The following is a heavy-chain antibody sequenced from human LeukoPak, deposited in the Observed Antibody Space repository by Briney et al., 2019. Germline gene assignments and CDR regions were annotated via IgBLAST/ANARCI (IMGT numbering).Heavy chain of an antibody. CDR3: ARGAQRGYSSSWPLLVDY. V-gene: IGHV3-7*03. Sequence: GGSLRLSCAASGFTFSSYWMSWVRQAPGKGLEWVANIKQDESEKYYVDSVKGRFTISRDNARNSLYLQMNSLRAEDTAVYYCARGAQRGYSSSWPLLVDYWGQGTLVTVSS. CDR1: GFTFSSYW. J-gene: IGHJ4*02. D-gene: IGHD6-13*01. CDR2: IKQDESEK.